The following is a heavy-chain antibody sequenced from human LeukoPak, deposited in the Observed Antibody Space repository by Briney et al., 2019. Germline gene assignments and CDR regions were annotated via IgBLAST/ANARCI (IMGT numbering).Heavy chain of an antibody. Sequence: SSETLSLTCTVSGGSISSYYWSWIRQPPGKGLEWIGYIYYSGSTNYNPSLKSRVTISVDTSKNQFSLKLSSVTAADTAVYYCARDSTGDDAFDIWGQRTMVTVSS. CDR1: GGSISSYY. V-gene: IGHV4-59*01. CDR2: IYYSGST. CDR3: ARDSTGDDAFDI. D-gene: IGHD7-27*01. J-gene: IGHJ3*02.